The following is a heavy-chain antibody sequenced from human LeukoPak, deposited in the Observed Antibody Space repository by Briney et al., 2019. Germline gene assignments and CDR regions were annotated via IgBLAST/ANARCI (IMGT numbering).Heavy chain of an antibody. Sequence: SVKVSCKASGGTFSSYAISCVRQAPGQGLEWMGRIIPIFGIANYAQKFQGRVTITADKSTSTAYMELSSLRSEDTAVYYCARDPTELELRPDNWFDPWGQGTLVTVSS. CDR1: GGTFSSYA. CDR2: IIPIFGIA. CDR3: ARDPTELELRPDNWFDP. V-gene: IGHV1-69*04. D-gene: IGHD1-7*01. J-gene: IGHJ5*02.